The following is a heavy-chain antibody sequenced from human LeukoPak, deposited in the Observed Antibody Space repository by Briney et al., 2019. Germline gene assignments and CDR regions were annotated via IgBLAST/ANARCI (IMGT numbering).Heavy chain of an antibody. CDR1: GYTFTSYG. CDR3: ARDIGHMGYYYYGMDV. D-gene: IGHD3-16*02. V-gene: IGHV1-18*01. J-gene: IGHJ6*02. Sequence: ASVKVSCKASGYTFTSYGISWVRQAPGQGLEWMGWISAYNGNTNYAQKLQGRVTMTTDTSTSTAYMELRSLRSDDTAVYYCARDIGHMGYYYYGMDVWGQGTTVTVSS. CDR2: ISAYNGNT.